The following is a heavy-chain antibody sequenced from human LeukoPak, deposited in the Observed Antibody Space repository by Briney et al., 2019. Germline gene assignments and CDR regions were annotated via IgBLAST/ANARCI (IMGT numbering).Heavy chain of an antibody. J-gene: IGHJ5*02. Sequence: GGSLRLFCAASGFTIRNYAMHWVRQASGKGLEWVAVISYDGSNKYYADSVKGRFTISRDNSKNTLYLQMNSLRAEDTAVYYCAKGDGSSGWYNWFDPWGQGTLVTVSS. D-gene: IGHD6-19*01. CDR2: ISYDGSNK. V-gene: IGHV3-30*04. CDR3: AKGDGSSGWYNWFDP. CDR1: GFTIRNYA.